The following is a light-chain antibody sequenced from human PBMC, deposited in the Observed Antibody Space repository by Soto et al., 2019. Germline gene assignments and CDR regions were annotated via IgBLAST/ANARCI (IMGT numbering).Light chain of an antibody. CDR3: SSYAGSYTWV. Sequence: QSALTQPRSVSGSPGQSVTISCTGTSSDVGGYNYVSWYQQHPGKATKLIIYYVSKRPSGAPDRFSGSKSGNTASLTISGLQAEDEADYYCSSYAGSYTWVFGGGTKLTVL. J-gene: IGLJ3*02. CDR2: YVS. CDR1: SSDVGGYNY. V-gene: IGLV2-11*01.